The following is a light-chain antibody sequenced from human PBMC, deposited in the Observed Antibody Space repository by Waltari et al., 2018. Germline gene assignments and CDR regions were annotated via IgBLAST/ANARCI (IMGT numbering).Light chain of an antibody. V-gene: IGKV1-39*01. CDR3: QQSYSTPYT. CDR1: QSISSY. Sequence: DIQMTQSPSSLSASAGDRATITCRASQSISSYLNWYQQKPGKAPKLLIYAASSLQSGVPSRFSGSGSGTDFTLTISSLQPEDFATYYCQQSYSTPYTFGQGTKLEIK. J-gene: IGKJ2*01. CDR2: AAS.